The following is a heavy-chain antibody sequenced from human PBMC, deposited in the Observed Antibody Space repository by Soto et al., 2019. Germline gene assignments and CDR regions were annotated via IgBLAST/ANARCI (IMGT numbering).Heavy chain of an antibody. Sequence: QVHLVQSGAEVKKPGSSVKVSCRASGGSFSSYAISWVRQAPGHGPGWMGGIIPMYGTTHYEQSFQGRVTITADESTSTAYMELNSLRSEDTAVYYCARDLGGCSGGSCRYNWFDPWGQGTLVTVSS. J-gene: IGHJ5*02. CDR2: IIPMYGTT. V-gene: IGHV1-69*01. CDR3: ARDLGGCSGGSCRYNWFDP. CDR1: GGSFSSYA. D-gene: IGHD2-15*01.